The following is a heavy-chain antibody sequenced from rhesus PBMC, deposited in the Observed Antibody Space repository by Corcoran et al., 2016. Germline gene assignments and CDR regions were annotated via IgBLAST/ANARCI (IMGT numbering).Heavy chain of an antibody. D-gene: IGHD5-42*01. CDR3: ARVGSSWSEWDTVGTEWYFDL. CDR2: IYGSGGRN. Sequence: QVQLQESGPGLVKPSETLSLTCAVSGYSISSGYYWGWIRQPPGKGLEWMGSIYGSGGRNYLNPSLKSRVTLSVDTSKNHFSLKRSSVTAADTAVYYCARVGSSWSEWDTVGTEWYFDLWGPGTPITISS. CDR1: GYSISSGYY. V-gene: IGHV4S14*01. J-gene: IGHJ2*01.